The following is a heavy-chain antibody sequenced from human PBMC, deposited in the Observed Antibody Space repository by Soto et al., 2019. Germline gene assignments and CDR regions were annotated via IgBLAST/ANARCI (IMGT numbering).Heavy chain of an antibody. Sequence: QVQLVQSGAEVKKPGSSVKVSCKASGRTFSSYAISWVRQSPGQGIEWMGGIIPIFGTANYAQKFLGRVTITADESTSTACMEVSSLRAEDTAVYFCAVSVYGDYGSDYWGQGSLVTVS. CDR2: IIPIFGTA. CDR3: AVSVYGDYGSDY. V-gene: IGHV1-69*01. CDR1: GRTFSSYA. J-gene: IGHJ4*02. D-gene: IGHD4-17*01.